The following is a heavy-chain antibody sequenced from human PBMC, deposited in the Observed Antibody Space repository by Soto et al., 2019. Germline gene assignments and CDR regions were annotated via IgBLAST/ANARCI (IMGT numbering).Heavy chain of an antibody. CDR1: GFTFSSFA. CDR2: IGGSGGST. CDR3: AKTLYRPSSGVFDP. D-gene: IGHD1-26*01. Sequence: GGSLRLSCAASGFTFSSFAMSWVRQAPGKGLEWVSAIGGSGGSTFYADSVKGRFTLSRDNSKNTLYLQMNSLRAEDTALYYCAKTLYRPSSGVFDPWGQGTLVTVSS. J-gene: IGHJ5*02. V-gene: IGHV3-23*01.